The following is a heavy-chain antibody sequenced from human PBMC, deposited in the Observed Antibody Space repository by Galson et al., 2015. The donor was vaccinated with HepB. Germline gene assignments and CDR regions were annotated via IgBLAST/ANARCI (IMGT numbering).Heavy chain of an antibody. CDR1: HGSINNYY. V-gene: IGHV4-59*08. CDR3: ARHPGRGSVGYAFDH. D-gene: IGHD2-2*01. Sequence: SETLSLTCSVSHGSINNYYWSWIRQSPGNRLEWIGYIYYNGDTTYNPSLGYRVGMSVDTSVNQVSLWLTSVTAADTAVYYCARHPGRGSVGYAFDHWGQGTLVTVSA. CDR2: IYYNGDT. J-gene: IGHJ4*02.